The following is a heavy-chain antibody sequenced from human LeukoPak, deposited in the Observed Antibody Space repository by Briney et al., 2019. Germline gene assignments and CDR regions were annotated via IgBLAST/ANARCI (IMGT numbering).Heavy chain of an antibody. CDR2: ISGSSGHT. CDR1: VLTFSIDV. J-gene: IGHJ4*02. D-gene: IGHD3-3*01. V-gene: IGHV3-23*01. Sequence: GGSLRLSCAPSVLTFSIDVMSCVRQAPGKGLEWVSAISGSSGHTYYADSVKGRFTISRDNSKNTLYLQMNSLRAEDTAVYYCAKVGFSEMEWLLYSDHWGQGTLVTVSS. CDR3: AKVGFSEMEWLLYSDH.